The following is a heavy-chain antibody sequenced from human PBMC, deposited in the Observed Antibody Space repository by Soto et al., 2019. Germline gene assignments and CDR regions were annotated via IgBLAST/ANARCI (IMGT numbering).Heavy chain of an antibody. D-gene: IGHD5-18*01. Sequence: ESGGGVVQPGRSLRLSCAASGFTFSSYAMHWVRQAPGKGLEWVAVISYDGSNKYYADSVKGRFTISRDNSKNTLYLQMNSLRAEDTAVYYCARDGRWIQLWSSVTPRYYYYGMDVWGQGTTVTVSS. V-gene: IGHV3-30-3*01. CDR3: ARDGRWIQLWSSVTPRYYYYGMDV. J-gene: IGHJ6*02. CDR2: ISYDGSNK. CDR1: GFTFSSYA.